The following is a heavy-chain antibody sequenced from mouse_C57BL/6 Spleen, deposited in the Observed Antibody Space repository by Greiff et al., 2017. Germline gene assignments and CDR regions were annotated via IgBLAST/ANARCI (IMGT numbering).Heavy chain of an antibody. CDR1: AHTFPRYW. CDR3: AKTAQAPYYAMDY. CDR2: THPKSGST. J-gene: IGHJ4*01. V-gene: IGHV1-64*01. Sequence: QFQLQPPGAELVKPGASVKLSRKASAHTFPRYWMHWVKRRPGQGLEWIGMTHPKSGSTNYNAKCKSKATLTVDKSASTAYMQLSSLTSEDSAVYYCAKTAQAPYYAMDYWGQGTSVTVSS. D-gene: IGHD3-2*02.